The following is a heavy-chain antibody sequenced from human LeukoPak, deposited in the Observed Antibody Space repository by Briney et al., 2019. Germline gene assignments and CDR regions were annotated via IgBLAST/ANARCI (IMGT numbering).Heavy chain of an antibody. V-gene: IGHV5-51*01. Sequence: GESLKISCKGSGYRFTSYWIGWVRQMPGKGLEWMGIIYPGDSDTKYSPSFQGQVTISADKSISTAYLQWSSLKASDTAMYYCARRGYSISPESHWYFDLWGRGTLVTVSS. J-gene: IGHJ2*01. CDR1: GYRFTSYW. CDR2: IYPGDSDT. CDR3: ARRGYSISPESHWYFDL. D-gene: IGHD6-6*01.